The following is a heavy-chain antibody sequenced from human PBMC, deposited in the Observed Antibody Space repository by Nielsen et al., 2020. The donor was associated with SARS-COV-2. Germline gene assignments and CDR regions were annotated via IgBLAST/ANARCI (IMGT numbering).Heavy chain of an antibody. Sequence: GGSLRLSCAASGFTFSSYAMSWVRQAPGKGLEWVSTLSGNGGRTYYADSVKGRFTISRDNSKNTLYLQMSSLRAEDTAIYYCARDDVEPRYCSGGDCHSTYYYYGMDVWDQGTTVTVSS. CDR1: GFTFSSYA. CDR2: LSGNGGRT. J-gene: IGHJ6*02. CDR3: ARDDVEPRYCSGGDCHSTYYYYGMDV. V-gene: IGHV3-23*01. D-gene: IGHD2-15*01.